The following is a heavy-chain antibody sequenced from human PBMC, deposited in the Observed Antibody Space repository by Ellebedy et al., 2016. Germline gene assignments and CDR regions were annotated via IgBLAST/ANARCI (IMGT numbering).Heavy chain of an antibody. J-gene: IGHJ4*02. CDR2: ISGDGDTT. Sequence: GESLKISXVASGFTFRNFFMSWVRQAPGGGLEWISTISGDGDTTFSADSVKGRFTISRDNSKNTLHLQMNSLRDEDTAVYYCTREHGSGGLDFDSWGQGTLVTVSS. CDR1: GFTFRNFF. CDR3: TREHGSGGLDFDS. D-gene: IGHD3-10*01. V-gene: IGHV3-23*01.